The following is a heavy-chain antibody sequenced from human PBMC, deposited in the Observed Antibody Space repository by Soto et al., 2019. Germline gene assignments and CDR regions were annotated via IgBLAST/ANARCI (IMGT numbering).Heavy chain of an antibody. Sequence: QVRLVQSGAEVKKPGASVKVSCKASGYTFTSYDSNWVRQAPGQGLEWMGWMNPNSGNTGYEQKFQGRFTMTRNTSISTAHMELSSLISEDTAVYYCATASLDPERDYWGQGTLATVSS. D-gene: IGHD1-1*01. V-gene: IGHV1-8*01. J-gene: IGHJ4*02. CDR1: GYTFTSYD. CDR3: ATASLDPERDY. CDR2: MNPNSGNT.